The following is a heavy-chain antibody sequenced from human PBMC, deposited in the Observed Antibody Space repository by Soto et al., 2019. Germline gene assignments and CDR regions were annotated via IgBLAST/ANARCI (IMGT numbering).Heavy chain of an antibody. CDR3: ARDALSVSGVVTLDH. J-gene: IGHJ4*02. V-gene: IGHV1-3*01. CDR1: GYSFKNYA. Sequence: VQIVQSGAEVKRPGPSVRVSCRATGYSFKNYAVHWVRQAPGQRLEWMGFTNEGSGNTRFSQKFQGRISITRDTSASTVYLDLSSLTSEDTAIYYCARDALSVSGVVTLDHWGPGTLVTVSS. D-gene: IGHD3-3*01. CDR2: TNEGSGNT.